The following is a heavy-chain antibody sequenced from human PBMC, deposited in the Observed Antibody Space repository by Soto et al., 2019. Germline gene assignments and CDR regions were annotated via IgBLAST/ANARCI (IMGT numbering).Heavy chain of an antibody. CDR2: ITAGGDMT. V-gene: IGHV3-23*01. J-gene: IGHJ4*02. D-gene: IGHD4-17*01. Sequence: EVQLLESGGDLVQPGGSLRLSCAASGFTFSSYAMGWVRQSPGKGLEWVSAITAGGDMTFYADSVKGRFTISRDNSENTLYLQMDSLRAEDTAVYFCAKYTSGDYSFDSWGQGALVSVSS. CDR1: GFTFSSYA. CDR3: AKYTSGDYSFDS.